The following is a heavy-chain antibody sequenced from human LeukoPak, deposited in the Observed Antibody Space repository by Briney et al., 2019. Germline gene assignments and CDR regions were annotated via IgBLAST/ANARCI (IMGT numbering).Heavy chain of an antibody. CDR2: IYNGGST. CDR3: AKLRQQLIDAFDI. J-gene: IGHJ3*02. CDR1: GFTVSSNY. V-gene: IGHV3-53*01. D-gene: IGHD6-13*01. Sequence: GGSLRLSCAASGFTVSSNYMSWVRQAPGKGLEWVSVIYNGGSTYYADSVKGRFTISRDNSKNTLYLQMNSLRAEDTAVYYCAKLRQQLIDAFDIWGQGTMVTVSS.